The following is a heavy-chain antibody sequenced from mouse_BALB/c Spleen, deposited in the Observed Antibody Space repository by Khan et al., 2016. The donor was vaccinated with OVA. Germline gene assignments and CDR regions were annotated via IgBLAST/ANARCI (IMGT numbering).Heavy chain of an antibody. V-gene: IGHV1S81*02. CDR2: INPSNGGT. Sequence: QVQLQESGAELVKPGASVRLSCKASGYTFTSYYLYWVKQRPGQGLEWIGDINPSNGGTNFTENFKSKATLTVDKSSSTAYIQLNSLTSEDSAVYYCTRSGYGSLAYWGQGTLVTVSA. D-gene: IGHD2-2*01. J-gene: IGHJ3*01. CDR3: TRSGYGSLAY. CDR1: GYTFTSYY.